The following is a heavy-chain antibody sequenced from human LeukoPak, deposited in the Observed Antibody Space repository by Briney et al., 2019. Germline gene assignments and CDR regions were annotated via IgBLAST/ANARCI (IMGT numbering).Heavy chain of an antibody. CDR2: IYYSGST. CDR1: GGSISSSSYY. J-gene: IGHJ4*02. V-gene: IGHV4-39*07. Sequence: PSETLSLTCTVSGGSISSSSYYWGWIRQPPGKGLEWIGSIYYSGSTYYNPSIKSRVTISVDTSKNQFSLKLSSVTAADTAVYYCARDPWTNSDYDGFDYWGQGTLVTVSS. CDR3: ARDPWTNSDYDGFDY. D-gene: IGHD5-12*01.